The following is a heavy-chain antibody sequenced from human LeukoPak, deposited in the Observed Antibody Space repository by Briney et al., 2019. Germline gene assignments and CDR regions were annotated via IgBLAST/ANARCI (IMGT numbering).Heavy chain of an antibody. V-gene: IGHV5-51*01. CDR1: GYSFTSYW. J-gene: IGHJ4*02. CDR3: ARRTTRYYYDSSGYEAPHFDY. CDR2: IYPGDSDT. Sequence: ESLKISCKGSGYSFTSYWIGWVRQMPGKGLEWMGIIYPGDSDTRYSPSFQGQVTISADKSISTAYLQWSSLKASDTAMYYCARRTTRYYYDSSGYEAPHFDYWGQGTLVTVSS. D-gene: IGHD3-22*01.